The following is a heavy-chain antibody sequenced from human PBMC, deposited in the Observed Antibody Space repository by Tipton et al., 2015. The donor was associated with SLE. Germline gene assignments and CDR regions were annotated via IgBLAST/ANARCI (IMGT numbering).Heavy chain of an antibody. V-gene: IGHV4-61*08. CDR1: GGSISSGGYS. Sequence: TLSLTCAVSGGSISSGGYSWSWIRQPPGKGLEWIGYIYYSGSTNYNPSLTSRVTISLDTSKNQFSLNLSSVTAADTAVYYCARDRFDSSGYTLFDSWGQGTLVTVSS. CDR2: IYYSGST. J-gene: IGHJ4*02. D-gene: IGHD3-22*01. CDR3: ARDRFDSSGYTLFDS.